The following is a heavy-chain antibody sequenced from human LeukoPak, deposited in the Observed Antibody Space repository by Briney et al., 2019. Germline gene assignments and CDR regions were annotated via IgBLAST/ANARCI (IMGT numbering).Heavy chain of an antibody. CDR3: ARRAIPAEGSFDP. Sequence: PSETLSLTCSVSGGSMNTADYYWVWIRQTPGKGLEWIGRISYSGSDYYNPSLRSRVTMSVGTSKNQFSLELRSLTAADTAVYYCARRAIPAEGSFDPWGQGTLVTVSS. V-gene: IGHV4-39*01. CDR2: ISYSGSD. J-gene: IGHJ5*02. CDR1: GGSMNTADYY. D-gene: IGHD6-13*01.